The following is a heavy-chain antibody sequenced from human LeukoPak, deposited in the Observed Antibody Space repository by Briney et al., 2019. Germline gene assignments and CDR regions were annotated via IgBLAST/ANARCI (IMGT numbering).Heavy chain of an antibody. Sequence: SGGSLRLSCAASGFTLSSNYMSWVRQAPGKGLEWVSVIYSGGNTYYADSVKGRFTISRDNSKNTLYLQMNSLRAEDTAVYYCAREQFAAASLDYYFDYWGQGTLVTVSS. V-gene: IGHV3-53*01. CDR3: AREQFAAASLDYYFDY. D-gene: IGHD6-13*01. CDR1: GFTLSSNY. CDR2: IYSGGNT. J-gene: IGHJ4*02.